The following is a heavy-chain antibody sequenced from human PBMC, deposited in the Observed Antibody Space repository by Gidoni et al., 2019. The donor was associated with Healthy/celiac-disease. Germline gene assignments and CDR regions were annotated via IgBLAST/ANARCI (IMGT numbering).Heavy chain of an antibody. J-gene: IGHJ4*02. D-gene: IGHD1-26*01. V-gene: IGHV1-46*01. CDR3: ARAPWSGSYPHFDY. CDR1: GYPFTSYY. CDR2: INPSGGST. Sequence: QLQLVQSGAVGQKLGASVKVSCMASGYPFTSYYMHCGRQAPGQGLEWMGIINPSGGSTSYAQKFQGRVTMTRDTSTSTVYMEMSSLRSEDTAVYYCARAPWSGSYPHFDYWGQGTLVTVSS.